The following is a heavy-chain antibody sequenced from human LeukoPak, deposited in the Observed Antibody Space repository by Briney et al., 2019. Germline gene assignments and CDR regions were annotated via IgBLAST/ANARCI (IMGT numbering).Heavy chain of an antibody. V-gene: IGHV4-39*01. CDR2: IYYGGST. CDR3: ASADGYKIDY. D-gene: IGHD5-24*01. CDR1: GGSISSYY. Sequence: KPSETLSLTCTVSGGSISSYYWGWIRQPPGKGLEWIGNIYYGGSTYYNPSLKSRVSISVDTSNNQFSLKVSSVTAADTAVYYCASADGYKIDYWGQGTLVTVSS. J-gene: IGHJ4*02.